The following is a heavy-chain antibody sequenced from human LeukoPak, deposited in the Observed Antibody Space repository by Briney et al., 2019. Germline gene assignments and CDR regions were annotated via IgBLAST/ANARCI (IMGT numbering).Heavy chain of an antibody. J-gene: IGHJ4*02. V-gene: IGHV1-18*01. D-gene: IGHD1-14*01. CDR3: ARDNRGYKVSYFDY. CDR2: ISGYNGNT. Sequence: GASVKVSCKASGYSFTSYGISWVRQAPGQGLEWMGWISGYNGNTNYAQKFQGRVTMTTDTSTSTAYMELRSLRSDDTAVYYCARDNRGYKVSYFDYWGQGTLVTVSS. CDR1: GYSFTSYG.